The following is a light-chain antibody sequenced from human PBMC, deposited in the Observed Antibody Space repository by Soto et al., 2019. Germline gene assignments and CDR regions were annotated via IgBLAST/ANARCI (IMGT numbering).Light chain of an antibody. CDR3: CSYTDTSGRV. V-gene: IGLV2-14*01. CDR1: SSDVGGYDS. J-gene: IGLJ3*02. Sequence: QSALTQPASVSASPGQSITISCFGSSSDVGGYDSVSWYQQHPGRAPKVIIYEVYYRPSGVSDRFSGSKSGNTASLTISAVQPEDEADYFCCSYTDTSGRVFGGGTKLTVL. CDR2: EVY.